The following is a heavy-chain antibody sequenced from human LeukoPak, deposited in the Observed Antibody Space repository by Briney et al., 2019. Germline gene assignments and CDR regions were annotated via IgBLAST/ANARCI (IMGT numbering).Heavy chain of an antibody. CDR2: IYHSGST. J-gene: IGHJ4*02. CDR1: GYSISSGYY. CDR3: ARTYDFWSGYQAA. D-gene: IGHD3-3*01. Sequence: PSETLSLTCTVSGYSISSGYYWGWIRQPPGKGLEWIGSIYHSGSTYYNPSLKSRVTISVDTSKNQFSLKLSSVTAADTAVYYCARTYDFWSGYQAAWGQGTLVTVSS. V-gene: IGHV4-38-2*02.